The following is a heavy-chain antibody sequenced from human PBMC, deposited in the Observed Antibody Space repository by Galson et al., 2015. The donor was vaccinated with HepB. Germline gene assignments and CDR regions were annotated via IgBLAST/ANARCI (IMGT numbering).Heavy chain of an antibody. CDR1: GYSFTSYW. CDR3: ARHCSYSSSCRGLYFFDY. J-gene: IGHJ4*02. Sequence: QSGAEVKKPGESLRISCKGSGYSFTSYWISWVRQMPGKGLEWMGRIDPSDSYTNYSPSFQGHVTISADKSISTAYLQWSSLKASDTAMYYCARHCSYSSSCRGLYFFDYWGQGTLVSVSS. CDR2: IDPSDSYT. D-gene: IGHD6-6*01. V-gene: IGHV5-10-1*01.